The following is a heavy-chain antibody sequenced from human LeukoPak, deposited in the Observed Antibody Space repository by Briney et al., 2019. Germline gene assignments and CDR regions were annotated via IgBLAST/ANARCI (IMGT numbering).Heavy chain of an antibody. Sequence: PGGSLRLSCAASGFTFDEYPMHWVRQAPGKGLEWVSLISWDDTITYYADSVRGRFTISRDNNKDSLYLQMNNLRIEDTALYYCVKGGCGVASGDNCPRPFDYWGQGALVTVSS. CDR1: GFTFDEYP. CDR3: VKGGCGVASGDNCPRPFDY. J-gene: IGHJ4*02. D-gene: IGHD2-15*01. CDR2: ISWDDTIT. V-gene: IGHV3-43*01.